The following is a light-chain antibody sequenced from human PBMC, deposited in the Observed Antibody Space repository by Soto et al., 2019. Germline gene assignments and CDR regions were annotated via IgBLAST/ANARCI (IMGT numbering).Light chain of an antibody. CDR3: QQYDSYPIT. CDR2: AAS. J-gene: IGKJ5*01. CDR1: QGISNY. V-gene: IGKV1-27*01. Sequence: TQSPATVSSFPGDRVTLSCRASQGISNYLAWYQQKPGKVPKLLIYAASTLQSGVPSRFSGSGSGTDFTLTISSLQPDDFATYSRQQYDSYPITFGQGTRLEIK.